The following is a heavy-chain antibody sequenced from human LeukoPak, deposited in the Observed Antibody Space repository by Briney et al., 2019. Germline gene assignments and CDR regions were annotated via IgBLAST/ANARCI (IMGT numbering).Heavy chain of an antibody. Sequence: PGGSLRLSCAASGFTFDDYAMHWVRQAPGKGLEWVSGISWNSGSIGYADSVKGRFTISRDNAKNSLYLQMNSLRAEDTALYYCAKVIAAAGTDWGQGTLVTVSP. CDR1: GFTFDDYA. CDR2: ISWNSGSI. CDR3: AKVIAAAGTD. J-gene: IGHJ4*02. V-gene: IGHV3-9*01. D-gene: IGHD6-13*01.